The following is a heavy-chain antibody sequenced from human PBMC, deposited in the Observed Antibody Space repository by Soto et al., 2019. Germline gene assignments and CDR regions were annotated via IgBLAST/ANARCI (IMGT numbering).Heavy chain of an antibody. CDR3: ARDESGSKRQDAFDI. CDR2: ISYDGSNK. D-gene: IGHD1-26*01. Sequence: QVQLVESGGGVVQPGRSLRLSCAASGFTFSSYGMHWVRQAPGKGLEWVAVISYDGSNKYYADSVKGRFTISRDNSRNTMYMQMNSLRAEETAVYYCARDESGSKRQDAFDIWGQGTMVTVSS. J-gene: IGHJ3*02. CDR1: GFTFSSYG. V-gene: IGHV3-30*03.